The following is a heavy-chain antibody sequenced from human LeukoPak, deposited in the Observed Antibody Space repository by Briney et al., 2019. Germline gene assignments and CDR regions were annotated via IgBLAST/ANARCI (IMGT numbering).Heavy chain of an antibody. V-gene: IGHV4-59*11. CDR2: IYHSGTV. CDR3: AKSRLGTDTSTVHSFVY. D-gene: IGHD4-11*01. Sequence: PSETLSLTCSVSGDSISSLYWNWIRQPPGKGLEWIGFIYHSGTVTYNPSPKSRGTISVDTSKNQVSLKLTSVTAADTAVYYCAKSRLGTDTSTVHSFVYWGQGILVTVSS. CDR1: GDSISSLY. J-gene: IGHJ4*02.